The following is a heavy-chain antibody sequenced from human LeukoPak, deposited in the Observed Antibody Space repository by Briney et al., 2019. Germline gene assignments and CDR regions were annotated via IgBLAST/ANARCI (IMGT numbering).Heavy chain of an antibody. D-gene: IGHD3-22*01. CDR2: ISAYNGYT. J-gene: IGHJ3*02. CDR3: ARANYYDSSCYPDDAFDI. Sequence: AAVKVSCKASGYTFTSYGISWVRQAPGQGLEWMGWISAYNGYTNYAQKLQGRVTMPTDTSTRTAYMELRSLRSDDTAVYYCARANYYDSSCYPDDAFDIWGQGTMVTVSS. V-gene: IGHV1-18*01. CDR1: GYTFTSYG.